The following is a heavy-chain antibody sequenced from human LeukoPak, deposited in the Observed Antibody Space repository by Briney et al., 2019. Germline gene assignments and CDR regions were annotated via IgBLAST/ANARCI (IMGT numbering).Heavy chain of an antibody. CDR2: ISTSGGST. CDR1: GFTFSSYA. CDR3: AKATTASPRNFDY. V-gene: IGHV3-23*01. Sequence: GGSLRLSCAASGFTFSSYAMSRVRQAPGKGLEWVSSISTSGGSTYYADSVKGRFTISRDNSKNTLHLQMNSLRAEDTAVYYCAKATTASPRNFDYWGQGTLVTVSS. D-gene: IGHD2-21*02. J-gene: IGHJ4*02.